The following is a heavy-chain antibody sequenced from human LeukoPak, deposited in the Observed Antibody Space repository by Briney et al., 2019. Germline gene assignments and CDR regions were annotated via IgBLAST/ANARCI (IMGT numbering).Heavy chain of an antibody. CDR3: ARPRDPGNWFDP. CDR2: IYYSGST. CDR1: GGSISSSSYY. Sequence: SETLSLTCTVSGGSISSSSYYWGWIRQPPGKGLEWIGSIYYSGSTYYNPSLKSRATISVDTSKNQFSLKLSSVTAADTAVYYCARPRDPGNWFDPWGQGTLVTVSS. V-gene: IGHV4-39*01. J-gene: IGHJ5*02.